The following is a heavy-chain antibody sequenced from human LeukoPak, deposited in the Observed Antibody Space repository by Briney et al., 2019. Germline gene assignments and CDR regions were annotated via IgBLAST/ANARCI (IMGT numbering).Heavy chain of an antibody. CDR1: VFTFSSYA. J-gene: IGHJ4*02. D-gene: IGHD2-15*01. V-gene: IGHV3-64D*06. CDR2: ISSNGGST. Sequence: GSLRLSCSASVFTFSSYAMHWVRQAPAKGLEYVSAISSNGGSTYYADSVKGGFTIPRDNSKNTLYLQMSSLRAEETAVYYCVKKYCSGGSCYLYSFDYWGQGTMVTVSS. CDR3: VKKYCSGGSCYLYSFDY.